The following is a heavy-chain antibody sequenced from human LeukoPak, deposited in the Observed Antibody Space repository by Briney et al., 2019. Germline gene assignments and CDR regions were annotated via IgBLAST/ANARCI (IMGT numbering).Heavy chain of an antibody. Sequence: GESLKISCKGSGYTFTSYWIGWVRQMPGKGLEWMGIIYPGDSDTRYSPSFQGQVTISADKSISTAYLQWSSLKASDTAMYYCARLGLGSSSSYYFDYWGQGTLVTVSS. CDR3: ARLGLGSSSSYYFDY. CDR1: GYTFTSYW. CDR2: IYPGDSDT. J-gene: IGHJ4*02. V-gene: IGHV5-51*01. D-gene: IGHD6-6*01.